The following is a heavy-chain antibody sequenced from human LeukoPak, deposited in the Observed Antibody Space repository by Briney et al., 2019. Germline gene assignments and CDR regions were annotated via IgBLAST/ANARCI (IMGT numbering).Heavy chain of an antibody. D-gene: IGHD3-9*01. V-gene: IGHV1-18*01. CDR3: ARDLRLKFFERLVIPPFAY. J-gene: IGHJ4*02. CDR2: ISAYNGNT. CDR1: GYTFTSYG. Sequence: GASVKLSCKASGYTFTSYGISWVRQAPGQGLEWMGWISAYNGNTNYAQKLQGRFTMTRDKSTTTAYMELRSLRSDDTAVYYCARDLRLKFFERLVIPPFAYWGQGTLVTVSS.